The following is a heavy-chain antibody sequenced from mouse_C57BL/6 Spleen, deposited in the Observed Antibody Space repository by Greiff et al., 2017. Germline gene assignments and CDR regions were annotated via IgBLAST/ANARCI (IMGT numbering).Heavy chain of an antibody. Sequence: QVQLQQPGAELVKPGASVKLSCKASGHTFTSYWMQWVKQRPGQGLEWIGEIDPSDSYTNYNQKFKGKATLTVDTSSSTAYMQLSSLTSEDSAVYYCASRITTVDYWGQGTTLTVSS. CDR2: IDPSDSYT. CDR3: ASRITTVDY. D-gene: IGHD1-1*01. V-gene: IGHV1-50*01. CDR1: GHTFTSYW. J-gene: IGHJ2*01.